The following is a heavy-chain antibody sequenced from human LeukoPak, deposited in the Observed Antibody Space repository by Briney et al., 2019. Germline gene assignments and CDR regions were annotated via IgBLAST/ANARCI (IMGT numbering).Heavy chain of an antibody. Sequence: PGRSLRLSCAASGFTFHDYAMHWVRQAPGKGLEWVSGIRWNSGGIAYADSVKGRFTISRDNAKYSLYLQMNSLRAEDTALYYCANGDDSSGYYYSWTYWGQGTLVTVSS. CDR3: ANGDDSSGYYYSWTY. CDR2: IRWNSGGI. J-gene: IGHJ4*02. V-gene: IGHV3-9*01. CDR1: GFTFHDYA. D-gene: IGHD3-22*01.